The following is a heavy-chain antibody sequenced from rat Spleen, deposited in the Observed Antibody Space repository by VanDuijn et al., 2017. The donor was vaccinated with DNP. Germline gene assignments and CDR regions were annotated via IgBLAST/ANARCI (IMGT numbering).Heavy chain of an antibody. V-gene: IGHV5S10*01. CDR1: GFTFSDYH. CDR2: ITYDGSRT. CDR3: TTFEATNA. J-gene: IGHJ4*01. Sequence: EVQLVESGGGLVQSGRSLKVPCAASGFTFSDYHMAWVRQAPKKGLEWVATITYDGSRTYYRDSVKGRFTSSRDKAKSTLYLKMDSLRSEDTATYYCTTFEATNAWGQGTSVTVSS.